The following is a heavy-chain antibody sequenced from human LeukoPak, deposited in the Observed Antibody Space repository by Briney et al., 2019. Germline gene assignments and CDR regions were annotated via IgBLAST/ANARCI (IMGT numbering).Heavy chain of an antibody. CDR1: GGTFSSYA. D-gene: IGHD3-16*02. CDR3: ARDGRGTYYDYVWRSYPQQPFDY. V-gene: IGHV1-69*05. Sequence: ASVKVSCKASGGTFSSYAISWVRQAPGQGLEWMGRIIPIFGTANYAQKFQGRVTITMDESTSTAYMELSSLRSEDTAVYYCARDGRGTYYDYVWRSYPQQPFDYWGQGTLVTVSS. CDR2: IIPIFGTA. J-gene: IGHJ4*02.